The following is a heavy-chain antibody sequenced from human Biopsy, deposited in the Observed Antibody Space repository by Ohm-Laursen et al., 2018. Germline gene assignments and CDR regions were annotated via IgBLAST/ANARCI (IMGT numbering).Heavy chain of an antibody. CDR1: GESSSGYF. J-gene: IGHJ6*02. D-gene: IGHD5-12*01. CDR2: INQSGST. V-gene: IGHV4-34*04. Sequence: PSETLSLTCAVNGESSSGYFWNWIRQPPGKGLEWIGEINQSGSTKDNPSLKRRATLSADSSNSQFSLRLTSVTAADTAIYYCARGSGYFKLDVWGQGTTVTVSS. CDR3: ARGSGYFKLDV.